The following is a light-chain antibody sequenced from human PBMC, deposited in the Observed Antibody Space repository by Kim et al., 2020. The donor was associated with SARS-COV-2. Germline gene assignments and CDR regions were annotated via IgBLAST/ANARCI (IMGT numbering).Light chain of an antibody. Sequence: EIMLTQTPLSLSVPPGQPASISCKSSQSLLHTDGKTYLYWFLQKPGQSPQLLIYELFNRFSGVPDRFSGSGSGTDFTLKISRVEADDVGVYYCMQSKQLRTFGQVTKLEI. V-gene: IGKV2D-29*02. CDR1: QSLLHTDGKTY. CDR2: ELF. CDR3: MQSKQLRT. J-gene: IGKJ2*01.